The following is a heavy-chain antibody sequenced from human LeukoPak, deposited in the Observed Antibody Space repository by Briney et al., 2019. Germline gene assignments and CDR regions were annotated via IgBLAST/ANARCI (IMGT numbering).Heavy chain of an antibody. CDR3: AKPKNYYDIGFDY. D-gene: IGHD3-22*01. Sequence: GASVKVSRKASGYTFTGYYMHWVRQAPGQGLEWMGWINPNSGGTNYAQKFQGRVTMTRDTSISTAYMELSRLRSDDTAVYYCAKPKNYYDIGFDYWGQGTLVTVSS. J-gene: IGHJ4*02. CDR1: GYTFTGYY. V-gene: IGHV1-2*02. CDR2: INPNSGGT.